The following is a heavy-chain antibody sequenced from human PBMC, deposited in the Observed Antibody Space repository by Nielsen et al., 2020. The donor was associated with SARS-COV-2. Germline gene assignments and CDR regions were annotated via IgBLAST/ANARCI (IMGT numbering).Heavy chain of an antibody. V-gene: IGHV3-23*01. D-gene: IGHD6-19*01. CDR2: ISGSGGST. CDR3: AKGGEQWLVLGSYFDY. J-gene: IGHJ4*02. Sequence: GESLKISCAASGFTFSSYSMNWVRQAPGKGLEWVSAISGSGGSTYYADSVKGRFTISRDNSKNTLYLQMNSLRAEDTAVYYCAKGGEQWLVLGSYFDYWGQGTLVTVSS. CDR1: GFTFSSYS.